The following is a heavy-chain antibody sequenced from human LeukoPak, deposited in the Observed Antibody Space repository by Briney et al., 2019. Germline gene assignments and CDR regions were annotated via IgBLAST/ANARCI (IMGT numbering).Heavy chain of an antibody. CDR1: GFTFGNAW. Sequence: PGGSLRLSCAASGFTFGNAWLNWVRQAPGKGREWVGHIKSKTDGGTTDYAAPVKGRFTISRDDSKNTLFLQMNSLKTEDTAVYYCTLPWGSGSYYDYWGQGTLVTVSS. J-gene: IGHJ4*02. V-gene: IGHV3-15*01. D-gene: IGHD3-10*01. CDR3: TLPWGSGSYYDY. CDR2: IKSKTDGGTT.